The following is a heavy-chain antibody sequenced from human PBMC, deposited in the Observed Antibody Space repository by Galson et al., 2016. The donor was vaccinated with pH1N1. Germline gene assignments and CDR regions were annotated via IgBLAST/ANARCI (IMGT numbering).Heavy chain of an antibody. V-gene: IGHV3-33*08. CDR1: GFTFSQYW. J-gene: IGHJ4*02. CDR3: ARGNPPTSGSDYFDF. Sequence: SLRLSCAASGFTFSQYWMHWVRQAPGKGLEWLVVIWHDGSDQYYADSVKGRFTISRDDSKNTVFLQMNSLRVEDTAVYYCARGNPPTSGSDYFDFWGQGTLVTVSS. CDR2: IWHDGSDQ. D-gene: IGHD1-26*01.